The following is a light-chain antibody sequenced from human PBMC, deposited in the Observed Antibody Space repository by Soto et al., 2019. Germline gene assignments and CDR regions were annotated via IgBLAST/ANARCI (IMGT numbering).Light chain of an antibody. CDR1: SSDVGGYNY. Sequence: QSVLTQPASVSGSPGQSITVSCIGTSSDVGGYNYVSWYQQHPGKAPKLMIHDVSNRPSGVSNRFSGSKSGNTASLTISGLQAEDEAYYYCSSYASSNTQLFGGGTQLTVL. CDR2: DVS. CDR3: SSYASSNTQL. J-gene: IGLJ2*01. V-gene: IGLV2-14*01.